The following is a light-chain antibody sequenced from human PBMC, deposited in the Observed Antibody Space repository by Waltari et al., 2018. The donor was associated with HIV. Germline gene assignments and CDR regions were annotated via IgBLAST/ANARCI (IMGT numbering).Light chain of an antibody. CDR3: AAWDDSLNGDVV. CDR2: TNN. Sequence: QSVLTQPPSASGTPGQRVTISCSGSSSDIGSHTVNWYQQLPGTAPRLLIYTNNRRPPGVPDRFSGSKSGTSASLVISGLQSEDEADYFCAAWDDSLNGDVVFGGGTKLTVL. CDR1: SSDIGSHT. V-gene: IGLV1-44*01. J-gene: IGLJ2*01.